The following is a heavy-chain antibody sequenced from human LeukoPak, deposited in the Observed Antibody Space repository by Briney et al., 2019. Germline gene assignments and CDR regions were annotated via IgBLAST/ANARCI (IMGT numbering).Heavy chain of an antibody. CDR2: IYYSGST. D-gene: IGHD3-22*01. Sequence: KTSQTLSLTCTVSGGSISSGGYYWSWIRQHPGKGLEWIGYIYYSGSTYYNPSLKSRVTISVDTSKNQFSLKLSSVTAADTAVYYCARDGSNYYDSSGYRLLYWYFDLWGRGTLVTVSS. CDR3: ARDGSNYYDSSGYRLLYWYFDL. J-gene: IGHJ2*01. CDR1: GGSISSGGYY. V-gene: IGHV4-31*03.